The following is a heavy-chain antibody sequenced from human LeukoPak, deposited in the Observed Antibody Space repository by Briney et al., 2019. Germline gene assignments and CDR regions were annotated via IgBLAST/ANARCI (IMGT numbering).Heavy chain of an antibody. CDR3: ASTNVLLCP. CDR2: INHSGST. CDR1: GGSFSGYY. V-gene: IGHV4-34*01. J-gene: IGHJ5*02. D-gene: IGHD3-10*02. Sequence: PSETLSLTCAVCGGSFSGYYWSWIRQPPGKGLEWIGEINHSGSTNYNPSLKSRVTISVDTSKNQFSLKLSSVTAADTAVYYCASTNVLLCPWGQGTLVTVSS.